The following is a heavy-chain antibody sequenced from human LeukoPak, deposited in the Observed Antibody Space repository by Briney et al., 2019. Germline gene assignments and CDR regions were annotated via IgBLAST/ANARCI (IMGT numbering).Heavy chain of an antibody. CDR1: GFTFSSYA. V-gene: IGHV3-64*01. Sequence: GGSLRLSCAASGFTFSSYAMHWVRQAPGKGLEYVSAISSNGGSTYYANSVKGRFTISRDNSKNTLYLQMGSLRAEDMAVYYCARDSAYYYGSGSYVPFDYWGQRTLVTVSS. CDR3: ARDSAYYYGSGSYVPFDY. J-gene: IGHJ4*02. CDR2: ISSNGGST. D-gene: IGHD3-10*01.